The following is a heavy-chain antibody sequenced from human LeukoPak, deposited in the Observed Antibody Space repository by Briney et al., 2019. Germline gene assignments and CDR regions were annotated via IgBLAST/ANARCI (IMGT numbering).Heavy chain of an antibody. D-gene: IGHD3-22*01. CDR1: GGSFSGYY. J-gene: IGHJ4*02. Sequence: SETLSLTCAVYGGSFSGYYWSWIRQPPGKGLEWIGEINHSGSTNYNPSLKSRVTISVDTSKNQFSLKLSSVTAAGTAVYYCARGLGDSSGYYPFDYWGQGTLVTVSS. CDR2: INHSGST. CDR3: ARGLGDSSGYYPFDY. V-gene: IGHV4-34*01.